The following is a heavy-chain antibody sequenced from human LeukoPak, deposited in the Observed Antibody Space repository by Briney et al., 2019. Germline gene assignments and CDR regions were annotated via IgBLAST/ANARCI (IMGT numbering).Heavy chain of an antibody. Sequence: PGGSLRLSCAVSGFTFSSYTMNWVRQAPGKGLEWVSSITGSSTYICYADSVKGRFTISRDNAKNSLYLQMNNLGAEDTAVYYCARDLTVTSTCWFDLWGQGTLVTVSS. CDR3: ARDLTVTSTCWFDL. J-gene: IGHJ5*02. D-gene: IGHD4-11*01. CDR1: GFTFSSYT. V-gene: IGHV3-21*01. CDR2: ITGSSTYI.